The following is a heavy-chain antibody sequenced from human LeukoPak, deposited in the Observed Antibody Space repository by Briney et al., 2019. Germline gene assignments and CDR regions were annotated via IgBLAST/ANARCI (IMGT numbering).Heavy chain of an antibody. J-gene: IGHJ5*02. CDR1: GGTFSSYA. V-gene: IGHV1-69*05. CDR2: IIPIFGTA. D-gene: IGHD6-6*01. CDR3: ERVRSLRSWFDP. Sequence: GASVKVSCKGSGGTFSSYAISLVRQGPAQGLEWVGGIIPIFGTANYAQKFQGKGTITTDESTSIQYMDLSTLSTEDKDVSYCERVRSLRSWFDPWGQGTMVTVSS.